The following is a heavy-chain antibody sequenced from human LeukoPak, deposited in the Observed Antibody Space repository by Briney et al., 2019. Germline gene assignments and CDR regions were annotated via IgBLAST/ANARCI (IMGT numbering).Heavy chain of an antibody. D-gene: IGHD3-22*01. V-gene: IGHV1-69*05. Sequence: GASVKVSCKASGGTFSSYAISWVRQAPGQGLEWMGGIIPIFGTASYAQKFQGRVTMTRDMSTSTVYMELSSLRSEDTAVYYCAAEKDYYDSSGYFSDWGQGTLVTVSS. J-gene: IGHJ4*02. CDR2: IIPIFGTA. CDR1: GGTFSSYA. CDR3: AAEKDYYDSSGYFSD.